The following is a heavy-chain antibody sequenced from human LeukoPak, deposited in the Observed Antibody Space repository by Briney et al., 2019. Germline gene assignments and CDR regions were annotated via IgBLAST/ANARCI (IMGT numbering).Heavy chain of an antibody. CDR3: AIGANHCFTS. V-gene: IGHV3-23*01. CDR1: SGTFSSYG. D-gene: IGHD4-17*01. Sequence: GGALRRSCAASSGTFSSYGMSWVRQAAGRGLEWVSAISGGGGSTYYAASVKGRFNISRDISKNTLYLQMNSLRPDDTALYFWAIGANHCFTSWGQGTKVTVSS. CDR2: ISGGGGST. J-gene: IGHJ4*02.